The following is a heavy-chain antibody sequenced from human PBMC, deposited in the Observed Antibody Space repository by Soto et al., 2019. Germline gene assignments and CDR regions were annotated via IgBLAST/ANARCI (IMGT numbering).Heavy chain of an antibody. CDR1: GFSFSGSS. Sequence: PGGSLRLSCAASGFSFSGSSMHWVRQASGKGLEWVGRIRSGADNYATAYTASMKGRFIISRDDSKNTAYLQMNSLKTEDTAVYYCNRLSTNAPYDACDIWGQGTMVTVSS. D-gene: IGHD2-8*01. V-gene: IGHV3-73*01. CDR3: NRLSTNAPYDACDI. J-gene: IGHJ3*02. CDR2: IRSGADNYAT.